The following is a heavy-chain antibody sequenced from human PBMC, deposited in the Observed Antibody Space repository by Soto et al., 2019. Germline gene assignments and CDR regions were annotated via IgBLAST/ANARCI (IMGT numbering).Heavy chain of an antibody. D-gene: IGHD5-12*01. Sequence: QITLKESGPTLVKPTQTLTLTCTFSGFSLSTSGVGVGWIRQPPGKALEWLALIYWDDDRRYSPSLKSRLTITKDTTNNQVVLTMTNMDPVDTATYYGAHGLLWLGSFHHWGQGTLVTVSS. J-gene: IGHJ4*01. CDR1: GFSLSTSGVG. CDR3: AHGLLWLGSFHH. V-gene: IGHV2-5*02. CDR2: IYWDDDR.